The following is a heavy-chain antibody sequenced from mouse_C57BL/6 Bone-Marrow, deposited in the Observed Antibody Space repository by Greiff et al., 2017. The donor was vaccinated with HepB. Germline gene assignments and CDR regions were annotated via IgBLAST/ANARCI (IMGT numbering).Heavy chain of an antibody. D-gene: IGHD4-1*01. J-gene: IGHJ2*01. Sequence: EVQLVESGGGLVQPGGSMKLSCAASGFTFSDAWMDWVRQSPEKGLEWVAEIRNKANNHATYYAESVKGRFTISRDDSKSSVYLQMNSLRAEDTGIYYCTGWDGFPFDYWGQGTTLTVSS. CDR2: IRNKANNHAT. V-gene: IGHV6-6*01. CDR1: GFTFSDAW. CDR3: TGWDGFPFDY.